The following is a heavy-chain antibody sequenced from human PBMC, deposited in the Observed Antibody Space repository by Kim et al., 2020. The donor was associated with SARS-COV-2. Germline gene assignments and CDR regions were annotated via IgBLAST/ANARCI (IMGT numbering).Heavy chain of an antibody. J-gene: IGHJ4*02. CDR2: IYYSGST. V-gene: IGHV4-39*01. CDR3: ARQITILDYSQDIVVVPAANPGPSDY. D-gene: IGHD2-2*01. CDR1: GGSISSSSYY. Sequence: SETLSLTCTVSGGSISSSSYYWGWIRQPPGKGLEWIGSIYYSGSTYYNPSLKSRVTISVDTSKNQFSLKLSSVTAADTAVYYCARQITILDYSQDIVVVPAANPGPSDYWGQGTLVTVSS.